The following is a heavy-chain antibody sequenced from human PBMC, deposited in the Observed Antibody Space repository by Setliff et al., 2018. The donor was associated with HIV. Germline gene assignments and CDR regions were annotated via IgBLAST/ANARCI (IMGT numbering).Heavy chain of an antibody. CDR2: IYHSGST. J-gene: IGHJ4*02. CDR3: ARAVHSPSIYYYVFDY. D-gene: IGHD3-22*01. V-gene: IGHV4-4*02. CDR1: GGSISSDDW. Sequence: LSLTCAVSGGSISSDDWWNWVRQPPGKGLEWIGEIYHSGSTNYNPSLKSRVTISVDKSKNQFSLKVSSVTAADTAVYYCARAVHSPSIYYYVFDYWGQGTLVTVSS.